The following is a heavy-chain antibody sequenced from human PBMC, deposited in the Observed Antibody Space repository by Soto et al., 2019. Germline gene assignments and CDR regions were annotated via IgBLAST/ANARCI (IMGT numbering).Heavy chain of an antibody. CDR1: GFSLITSGGG. CDR2: IYWDDDK. CDR3: AHTMAPRIFDY. Sequence: QITLKEAGPTLVKPTQTLTLTCSFSGFSLITSGGGVGWIRQPPGKALERLALIYWDDDKGYSTSLKSRLTIPKDTSRNQVVLTMTNMDPADTATYYCAHTMAPRIFDYWGQGTLVTVSS. V-gene: IGHV2-5*02. J-gene: IGHJ4*02.